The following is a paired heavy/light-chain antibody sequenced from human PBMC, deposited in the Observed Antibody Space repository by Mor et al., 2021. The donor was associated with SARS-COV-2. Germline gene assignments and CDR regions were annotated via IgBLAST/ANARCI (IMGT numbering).Heavy chain of an antibody. CDR1: GFTFSSYS. Sequence: EVQLVESGGGLVQPGGSLRLSCAASGFTFSSYSMNWVRQAPGKGLEWVSYISSSSSTIYYADSVKGRFTISRDNAKNSLYLQMNSLRDEDTAVYYCAREYCSGGSCYSYGYYYYGMDVWGQGTTVTVSS. V-gene: IGHV3-48*02. J-gene: IGHJ6*02. CDR2: ISSSSSTI. D-gene: IGHD2-15*01. CDR3: AREYCSGGSCYSYGYYYYGMDV.
Light chain of an antibody. CDR2: EGS. CDR1: SSDVGSYNL. V-gene: IGLV2-23*03. CDR3: CSYAGSSTFFRV. Sequence: QSALTQPASVSGSPGQSITISCTGTSSDVGSYNLVSWYQQHPGKAPKLMIYEGSKRPSGVSNRFSGSKSGNTASLTISGLQAEDEADYYCCSYAGSSTFFRVFGTGTKVTVL. J-gene: IGLJ1*01.